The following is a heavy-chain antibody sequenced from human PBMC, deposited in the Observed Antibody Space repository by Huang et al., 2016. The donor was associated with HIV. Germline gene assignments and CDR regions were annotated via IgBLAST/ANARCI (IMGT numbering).Heavy chain of an antibody. J-gene: IGHJ1*01. D-gene: IGHD6-19*01. CDR3: ARVDLGFSSDWSNIYFQH. CDR2: IHPDNGGT. CDR1: GYTFNGYY. Sequence: QVQLVQSGAEVKVPGASVKVSCKASGYTFNGYYLHWVRQAPGQGLEWMGWIHPDNGGTDHAQKVQGRVTMTRDTSISTAYMELRRLRPDDTAVYYCARVDLGFSSDWSNIYFQHWGQGTLVTVSS. V-gene: IGHV1-2*02.